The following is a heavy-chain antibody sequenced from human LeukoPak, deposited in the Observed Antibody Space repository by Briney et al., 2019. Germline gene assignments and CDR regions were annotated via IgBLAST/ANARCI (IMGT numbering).Heavy chain of an antibody. D-gene: IGHD5-12*01. CDR2: ISSSSSYI. CDR1: GFTFSSYS. Sequence: PGGSLRLSCVASGFTFSSYSMNWVRQAPGKGLEWVSSISSSSSYIYYADSVKGRFTISRDNAKNSLYLQMNSLRAEDTAVYYCARESVATNAFDFWGQGTMVTVSS. V-gene: IGHV3-21*01. J-gene: IGHJ3*01. CDR3: ARESVATNAFDF.